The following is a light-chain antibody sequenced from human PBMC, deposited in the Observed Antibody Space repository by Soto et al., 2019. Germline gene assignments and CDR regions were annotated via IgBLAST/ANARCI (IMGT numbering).Light chain of an antibody. Sequence: EIVMTQSPATLSVSPGERATLSCRASQSVSSNLAWYQQKPGQAPRLLIYGASTRATGIPARFSGSGSGTEFTLTISSLQSVDFAVYYCQQCNNWPPLTFGGGTKVEIK. CDR2: GAS. V-gene: IGKV3-15*01. CDR3: QQCNNWPPLT. CDR1: QSVSSN. J-gene: IGKJ4*01.